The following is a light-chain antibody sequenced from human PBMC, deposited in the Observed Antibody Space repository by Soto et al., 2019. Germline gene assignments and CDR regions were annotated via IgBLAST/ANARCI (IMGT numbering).Light chain of an antibody. CDR3: SSYTTSTTRRI. V-gene: IGLV2-14*01. CDR1: SSDVGGYNH. J-gene: IGLJ2*01. CDR2: EVS. Sequence: QSALTQPASVSGSPGQSITISCTGSSSDVGGYNHVSWYQQHPGKAPKLMIYEVSNRPSGVSNRFSGSKSGNTASLTISGLQAEDEADYYCSSYTTSTTRRIFGGGTKLTVL.